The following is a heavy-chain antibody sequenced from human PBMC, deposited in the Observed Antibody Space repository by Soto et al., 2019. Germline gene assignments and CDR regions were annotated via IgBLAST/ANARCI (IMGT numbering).Heavy chain of an antibody. D-gene: IGHD6-6*01. J-gene: IGHJ4*02. Sequence: QVQLVESGGGVVQPGGSLRLSCAASGFTFSDSGMHWVRQAPGKGLEWVAVIWSDGSDKSYADSVEGRFTISRDNSKKPPYLKMNRLGAEDTGGDYWGRDNRYTSSAGWGGGFGYWGQGTLVTVSS. CDR3: GRDNRYTSSAGWGGGFGY. CDR1: GFTFSDSG. CDR2: IWSDGSDK. V-gene: IGHV3-33*01.